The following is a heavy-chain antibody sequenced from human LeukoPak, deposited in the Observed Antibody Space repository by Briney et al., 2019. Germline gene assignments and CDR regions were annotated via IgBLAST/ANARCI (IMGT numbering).Heavy chain of an antibody. CDR2: INHSGST. CDR3: GRASFGDYDY. D-gene: IGHD4-17*01. V-gene: IGHV4-34*01. Sequence: SETLSLTCAVYGGSFSGYYWSWIRQPPGKGLEGSGEINHSGSTNYNPSLKSRVTISVDTSKNQFSLTLSSVTAADTAVYYCGRASFGDYDYWGQGTLVTVSS. J-gene: IGHJ4*02. CDR1: GGSFSGYY.